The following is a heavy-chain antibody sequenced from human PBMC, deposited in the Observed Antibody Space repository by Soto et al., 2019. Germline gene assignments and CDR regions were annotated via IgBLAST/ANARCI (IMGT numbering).Heavy chain of an antibody. D-gene: IGHD2-2*01. Sequence: QVQLVQSGAEVKKPGSSVKVSCKASGGTFSSYTISWVRQAPGQGLEWMGRIIPILGIANYAQKFQGRVTIXXDXSXXTAYMELSSLRSEDTAVYSCASGYCSSTSCYFLTGWGQGPLVTVSS. V-gene: IGHV1-69*02. CDR1: GGTFSSYT. CDR2: IIPILGIA. J-gene: IGHJ4*02. CDR3: ASGYCSSTSCYFLTG.